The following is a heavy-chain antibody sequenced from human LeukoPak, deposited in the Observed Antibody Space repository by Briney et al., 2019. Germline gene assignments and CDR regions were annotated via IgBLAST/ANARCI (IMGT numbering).Heavy chain of an antibody. CDR1: GFTFSSYA. V-gene: IGHV3-30*04. CDR3: ARDLAPPXIAALNWFDP. Sequence: PGGSLRLSXAASGFTFSSYAXXXXXQAPGKGLXXXXXXXXDGSNKYYADSVKGRFTXSXDNSKNTLYLQMNSLRAEDTAVYYCARDLAPPXIAALNWFDPWGQGTLVTVSS. CDR2: XXXDGSNK. J-gene: IGHJ5*02. D-gene: IGHD6-6*01.